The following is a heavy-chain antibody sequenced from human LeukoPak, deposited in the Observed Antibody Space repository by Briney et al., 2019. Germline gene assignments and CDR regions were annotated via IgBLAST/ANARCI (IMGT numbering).Heavy chain of an antibody. J-gene: IGHJ5*02. CDR1: GGSISSYY. CDR2: IYYSGST. Sequence: SETLSLTCTVSGGSISSYYWSWIRQPPGKGLEWIGYIYYSGSTNYNPSLKSRVTISVGTSKNQFSLKLSSVTAADTAVYYCARGEQLVTWFDPWGQGTLVTVSS. V-gene: IGHV4-59*01. CDR3: ARGEQLVTWFDP. D-gene: IGHD6-6*01.